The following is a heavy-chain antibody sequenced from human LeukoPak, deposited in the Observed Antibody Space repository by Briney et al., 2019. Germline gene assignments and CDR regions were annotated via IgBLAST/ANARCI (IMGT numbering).Heavy chain of an antibody. CDR3: ARDRSQEFDP. J-gene: IGHJ5*02. CDR2: ISSDGTNK. CDR1: RFTFRNYA. V-gene: IGHV3-30*04. Sequence: GGSLRLFCAASRFTFRNYAMHWVRQAPGKGLEWVAVISSDGTNKDYADSVKGRFSISRDNSKNTLYLQMNRLRADDTAVYYCARDRSQEFDPWGQGTLVTVSS. D-gene: IGHD3-10*01.